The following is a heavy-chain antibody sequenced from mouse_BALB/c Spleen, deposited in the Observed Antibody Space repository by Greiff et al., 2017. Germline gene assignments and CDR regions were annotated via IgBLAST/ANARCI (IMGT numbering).Heavy chain of an antibody. J-gene: IGHJ4*01. CDR2: IWRGGST. D-gene: IGHD1-1*01. CDR3: AKINYGYAMDY. CDR1: GFSLTSYG. Sequence: VKLVESGPSLVQPSQSLSITCTVSGFSLTSYGVHWVRQSPGKGLEWLGVIWRGGSTDYNAAFMSRLSITKDNSKSQVFFKMNSLQADDTAIYYCAKINYGYAMDYWGQGTSVTVSS. V-gene: IGHV2-5-1*01.